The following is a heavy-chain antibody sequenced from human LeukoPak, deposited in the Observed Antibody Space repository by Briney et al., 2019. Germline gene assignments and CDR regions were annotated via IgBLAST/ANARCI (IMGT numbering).Heavy chain of an antibody. D-gene: IGHD2-2*01. Sequence: ASVKVSCKASRYTFTSHHIHWVRQAPGQGLECMGIISPSGGSTTYAQKFQGRVTMTRDTSTSTVYMDLRGLRSDDTAVYFCARDVASHMGLANYFDYWGQGALVIVSS. J-gene: IGHJ4*02. CDR2: ISPSGGST. V-gene: IGHV1-46*01. CDR3: ARDVASHMGLANYFDY. CDR1: RYTFTSHH.